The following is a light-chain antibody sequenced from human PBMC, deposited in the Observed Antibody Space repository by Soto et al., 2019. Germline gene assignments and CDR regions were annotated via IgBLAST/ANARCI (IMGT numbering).Light chain of an antibody. J-gene: IGKJ2*01. CDR2: GAF. V-gene: IGKV3-15*01. Sequence: EIMMTQSPATLSVSPGERATLSCRASQSVTNNLAWYQQKPGQAPRLLIYGAFTRATGIPARFSGSGSGTEFTLTITSLQSEDFAVYYCQQYTNWPYTFGPGAKLEIK. CDR1: QSVTNN. CDR3: QQYTNWPYT.